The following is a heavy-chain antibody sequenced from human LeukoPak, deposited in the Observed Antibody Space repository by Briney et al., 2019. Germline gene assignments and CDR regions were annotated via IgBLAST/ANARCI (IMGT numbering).Heavy chain of an antibody. CDR1: GFTFDDYA. CDR3: AKDFQDYYGSGSV. CDR2: ISWNSGSI. J-gene: IGHJ4*02. D-gene: IGHD3-10*01. V-gene: IGHV3-9*01. Sequence: GGSLRLSCAASGFTFDDYAMHWVRQAPGKGLEWVSGISWNSGSIGYADSMKGRFTISRDNAKNSLYLQMNSLRAEDTALYYCAKDFQDYYGSGSVWGQGTLVTVSS.